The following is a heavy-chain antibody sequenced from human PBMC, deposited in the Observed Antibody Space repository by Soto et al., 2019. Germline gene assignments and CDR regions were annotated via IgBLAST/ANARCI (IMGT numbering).Heavy chain of an antibody. CDR2: IYYSGST. CDR1: GGSISSGDYY. D-gene: IGHD2-2*01. Sequence: NPSETLSLTCTVSGGSISSGDYYWSWIRQPPGKGLEWIGYIYYSGSTYYNPSLKSRVTISVDTSENQFSLKLSSVTAADTAVYYCASNIVVVPAAIYWGQGTLVTVSS. CDR3: ASNIVVVPAAIY. V-gene: IGHV4-30-4*01. J-gene: IGHJ4*02.